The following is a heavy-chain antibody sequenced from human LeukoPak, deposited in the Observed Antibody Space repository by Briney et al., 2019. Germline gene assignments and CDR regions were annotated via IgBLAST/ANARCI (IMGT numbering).Heavy chain of an antibody. CDR2: ISGSGGST. CDR1: GFTFSGYG. V-gene: IGHV3-23*01. CDR3: AKGVGYCSGGSCQQFDY. Sequence: GGSLRLSCAASGFTFSGYGMSWVRQAPGKGLKWVSAISGSGGSTYYADSVKGRITISRDNSKNTLYLQMNSLRAEDTAVYYCAKGVGYCSGGSCQQFDYWGQGALVTVSS. J-gene: IGHJ4*02. D-gene: IGHD2-15*01.